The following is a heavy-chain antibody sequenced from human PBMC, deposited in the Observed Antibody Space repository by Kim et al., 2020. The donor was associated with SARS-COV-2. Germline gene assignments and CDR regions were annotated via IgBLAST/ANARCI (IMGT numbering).Heavy chain of an antibody. D-gene: IGHD3-10*01. V-gene: IGHV1-69*13. CDR1: GGTFSSYA. J-gene: IGHJ3*02. Sequence: SVKVSCKASGGTFSSYAISWVRQAPGQGLEWMGGIIPIFGTANYAQKFQGRVTITADESTSTAYMELSSLRSEDTAVYYCARVAYGSGRLIAFDIWGQGTMVTVSS. CDR3: ARVAYGSGRLIAFDI. CDR2: IIPIFGTA.